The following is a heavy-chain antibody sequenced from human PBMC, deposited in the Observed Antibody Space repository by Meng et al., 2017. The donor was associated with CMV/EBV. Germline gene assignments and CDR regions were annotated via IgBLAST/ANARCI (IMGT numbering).Heavy chain of an antibody. CDR2: ISSSGSTI. V-gene: IGHV3-11*04. CDR1: GFTFSDYY. J-gene: IGHJ3*02. Sequence: GGSLRLSCAASGFTFSDYYMSWIRQAPGKGLEWVSYISSSGSTIYYADSVKGRFTISRDNAKNSLYLQMNSLRVEDTAVYYCARDRTTGAFDIWGQGTMVTVSS. D-gene: IGHD1-7*01. CDR3: ARDRTTGAFDI.